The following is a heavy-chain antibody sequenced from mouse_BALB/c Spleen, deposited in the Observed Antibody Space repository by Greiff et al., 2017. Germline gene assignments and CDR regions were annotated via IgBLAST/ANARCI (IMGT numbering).Heavy chain of an antibody. D-gene: IGHD4-1*01. CDR2: ISDGGSYT. CDR1: GFTFSDYY. Sequence: EVQVVESGGGLVKPGGSLKLSCAASGFTFSDYYMYWVRQTPEKRLEWVATISDGGSYTYYPDSVKGRFTISRDNAKNNLYLQMSSLKSEDTAMYYCARDGTGPWFAYWGQGTLVTVSA. J-gene: IGHJ3*01. CDR3: ARDGTGPWFAY. V-gene: IGHV5-4*02.